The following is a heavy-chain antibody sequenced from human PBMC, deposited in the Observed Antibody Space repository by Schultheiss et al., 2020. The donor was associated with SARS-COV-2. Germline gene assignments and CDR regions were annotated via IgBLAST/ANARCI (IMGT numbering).Heavy chain of an antibody. Sequence: GGSLRLSCAASGFTFSSYGMHWVRQAPGKGLEWVSYISSSSSYMDYADSVKGRFTISRDNAKNSLYLQVNSLRAEDTAVYYCARGPQGSVGDSYGYVDYWGQGILFTVSS. CDR1: GFTFSSYG. V-gene: IGHV3-21*05. CDR2: ISSSSSYM. CDR3: ARGPQGSVGDSYGYVDY. J-gene: IGHJ4*02. D-gene: IGHD5-18*01.